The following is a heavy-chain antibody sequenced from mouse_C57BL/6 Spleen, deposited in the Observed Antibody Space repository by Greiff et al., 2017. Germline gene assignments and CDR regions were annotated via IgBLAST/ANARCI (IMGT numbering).Heavy chain of an antibody. CDR2: IYPRSGNT. V-gene: IGHV1-81*01. CDR3: ARSDYYGSSPHWYFGV. D-gene: IGHD1-1*01. CDR1: GYTFTSYG. J-gene: IGHJ1*03. Sequence: VQLQQSGAELARPGASVKLSCKASGYTFTSYGISWVKQRTGQGLEWIGEIYPRSGNTYYNEKFKGKATLTADKSSSTAYMALRSLTSEDSAVYFCARSDYYGSSPHWYFGVWGTGTTVTVSS.